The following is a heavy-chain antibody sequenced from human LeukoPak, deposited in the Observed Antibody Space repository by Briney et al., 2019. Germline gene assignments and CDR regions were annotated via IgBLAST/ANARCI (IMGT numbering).Heavy chain of an antibody. D-gene: IGHD5-18*01. CDR1: GGTFSSYA. Sequence: SVKVSCKASGGTFSSYAISWVRQAPGQGLEWMGGIIPILGTSSNAQKFQGRVTITTDESTSTAYMELSSLRSEDTAVYYCARGRYSFGYNYYYYMDVWGKGTTVTVSS. J-gene: IGHJ6*03. V-gene: IGHV1-69*05. CDR3: ARGRYSFGYNYYYYMDV. CDR2: IIPILGTS.